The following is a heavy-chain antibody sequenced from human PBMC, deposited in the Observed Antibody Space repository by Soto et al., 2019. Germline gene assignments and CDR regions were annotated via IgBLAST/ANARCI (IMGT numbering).Heavy chain of an antibody. CDR2: INVYNGKT. V-gene: IGHV1-18*01. J-gene: IGHJ4*02. CDR3: ARGPDPTYFDY. Sequence: QVQLVQSGGEVAKPGASVKVSCKASGYTFTNYGINWVRQAPGLGLEWMGWINVYNGKTNYAQKFQARVTMTTDTSTNSVYMELRSRRSDDTAVYYCARGPDPTYFDYWGQGTLVIVSS. CDR1: GYTFTNYG.